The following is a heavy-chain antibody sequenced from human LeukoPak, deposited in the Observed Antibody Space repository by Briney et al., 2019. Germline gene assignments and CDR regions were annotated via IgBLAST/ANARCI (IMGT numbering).Heavy chain of an antibody. CDR1: GFTFSSHP. CDR3: AKDPWTGAVTGISYFDD. J-gene: IGHJ4*02. V-gene: IGHV3-30*04. Sequence: GRSLRLSCAVSGFTFSSHPIHWVRKAPGKGLEGLAVITYHGSEKYYADSVKGRVTISRDNSKNTLYLQMNSLRDEDTAVYYCAKDPWTGAVTGISYFDDWGQGTLVTVSS. CDR2: ITYHGSEK. D-gene: IGHD6-19*01.